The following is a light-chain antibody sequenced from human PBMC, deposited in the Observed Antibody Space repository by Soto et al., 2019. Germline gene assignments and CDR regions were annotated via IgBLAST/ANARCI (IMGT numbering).Light chain of an antibody. CDR1: QSLLHSNGYNY. CDR3: MQALQTPQIT. V-gene: IGKV2-28*01. CDR2: LGS. Sequence: DIVMTQSPLSLPVTPGEPASISCRSSQSLLHSNGYNYLDWYLQKPGQSPQLLIYLGSNRASGVPDRFSGSGSGTDFTLQISRVEAEDVGVYYCMQALQTPQITFGQGTRLEIK. J-gene: IGKJ5*01.